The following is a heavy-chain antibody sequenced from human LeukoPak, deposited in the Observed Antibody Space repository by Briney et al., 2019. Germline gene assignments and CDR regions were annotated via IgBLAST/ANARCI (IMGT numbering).Heavy chain of an antibody. Sequence: SETLSLTCSVSGGSISSGGYYWSWIRQHPGKGLEWIGYIYYSGSTNYNPSLKSRVTISVDTSKNQFSLKLSSVTAADTAVYYCAGTYYYDSSGFLLDYWGQGTLVTVSS. V-gene: IGHV4-61*08. CDR1: GGSISSGGYY. CDR3: AGTYYYDSSGFLLDY. D-gene: IGHD3-22*01. J-gene: IGHJ4*02. CDR2: IYYSGST.